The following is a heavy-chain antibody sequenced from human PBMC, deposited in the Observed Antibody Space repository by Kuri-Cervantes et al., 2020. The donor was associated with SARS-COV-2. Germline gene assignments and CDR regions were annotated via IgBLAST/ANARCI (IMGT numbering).Heavy chain of an antibody. CDR3: QTLSLRYFDWLLSRLDDY. V-gene: IGHV4-59*12. CDR1: GGSISSYY. CDR2: IYYSGST. Sequence: GSLRLSCTVSGGSISSYYWSWIRQPPGKGLEWIGYIYYSGSTNYNPSLKSRVTISVDTSKNQFSLKLSSVTAADTAVYYCQTLSLRYFDWLLSRLDDYWGQGTLVTVSS. D-gene: IGHD3-9*01. J-gene: IGHJ4*02.